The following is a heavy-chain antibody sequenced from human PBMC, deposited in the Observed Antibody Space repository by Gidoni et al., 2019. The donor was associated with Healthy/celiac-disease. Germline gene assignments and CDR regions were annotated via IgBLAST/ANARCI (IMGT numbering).Heavy chain of an antibody. V-gene: IGHV3-33*01. CDR3: AREGTGYSPKLHYYYYGMDV. D-gene: IGHD6-13*01. CDR2: IWYDGSNK. Sequence: QVQLVESGGGVVQPGRSLRLSCAASGFTFSSYGMHWVRQAPCKGLEWVAVIWYDGSNKYYADSVKGRFTISRDNSKNTLYLQMNSLRAEDTAVYYCAREGTGYSPKLHYYYYGMDVWGQGTTVTVSS. CDR1: GFTFSSYG. J-gene: IGHJ6*02.